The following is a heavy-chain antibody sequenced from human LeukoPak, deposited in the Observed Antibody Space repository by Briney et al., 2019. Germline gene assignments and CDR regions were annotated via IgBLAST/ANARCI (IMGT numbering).Heavy chain of an antibody. CDR1: GFTFSSYE. CDR2: ISSSGSTI. CDR3: ARLTTVIGTTPRYNWFDP. V-gene: IGHV3-48*03. D-gene: IGHD4-11*01. J-gene: IGHJ5*02. Sequence: GGSLRLSCAASGFTFSSYEMNWVRQAPGKGLEWVSYISSSGSTIYYADSVKGRFTISRDNAKNSLYLQMNSLRAEDTAVYYCARLTTVIGTTPRYNWFDPWGQGTLVTVSS.